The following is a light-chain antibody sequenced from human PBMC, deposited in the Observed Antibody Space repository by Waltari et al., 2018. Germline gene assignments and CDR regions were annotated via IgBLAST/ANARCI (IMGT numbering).Light chain of an antibody. CDR2: GAS. CDR3: QQSYHIPYT. V-gene: IGKV1-39*01. Sequence: DVQMTQSPSSLSASVGDRVTIPCRASQSTWSHLNWYQQKPGKAPKILIYGASTLQGGVPSRFSGSGSGTDFTLTISSLQPEDSATYYCQQSYHIPYTFGQGTKLEIK. CDR1: QSTWSH. J-gene: IGKJ2*01.